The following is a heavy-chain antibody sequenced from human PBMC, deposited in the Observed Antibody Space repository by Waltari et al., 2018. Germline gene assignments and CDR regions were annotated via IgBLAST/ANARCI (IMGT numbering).Heavy chain of an antibody. CDR3: ARTQNYYYYYMDV. CDR1: GGSISSSSYY. J-gene: IGHJ6*03. CDR2: IDYCGRT. Sequence: QLQLQESGPGLVKPSETLSLTCTVSGGSISSSSYYWGWIRQPPGKGLEWIGSIDYCGRTYYNPSLKRRVTISVDTSKNQFSLKLSSGTAADTAVYYCARTQNYYYYYMDVWGKGTTVTISS. V-gene: IGHV4-39*07.